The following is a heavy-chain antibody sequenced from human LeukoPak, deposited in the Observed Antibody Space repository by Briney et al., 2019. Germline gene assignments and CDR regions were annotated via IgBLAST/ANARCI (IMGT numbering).Heavy chain of an antibody. D-gene: IGHD4-17*01. V-gene: IGHV4-34*01. J-gene: IGHJ4*02. CDR1: GGSFSGYY. Sequence: SETPSLTCAVYGGSFSGYYWSWIRQPPGKGLEWIGEINHGGSTNYNPSLKSRVTISVDTSKNQFSLKLSSVTAADTAVYYCARAFLIWTTVTTWFDYWGQGTLVTVSS. CDR2: INHGGST. CDR3: ARAFLIWTTVTTWFDY.